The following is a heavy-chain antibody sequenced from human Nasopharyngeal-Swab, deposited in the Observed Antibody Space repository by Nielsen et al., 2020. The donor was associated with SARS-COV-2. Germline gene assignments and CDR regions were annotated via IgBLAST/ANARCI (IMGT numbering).Heavy chain of an antibody. Sequence: GGSLRLSCAASGFTFSTYAMTWVRQAPGKGLEWVAVISYDGSNKYYADSVKGRFTISRDNSKNTLYLQMNSLRAEDTAVYYCARESHPPDWGSGGMDVWGQGTTVTVSS. D-gene: IGHD7-27*01. J-gene: IGHJ6*02. CDR3: ARESHPPDWGSGGMDV. V-gene: IGHV3-30*03. CDR1: GFTFSTYA. CDR2: ISYDGSNK.